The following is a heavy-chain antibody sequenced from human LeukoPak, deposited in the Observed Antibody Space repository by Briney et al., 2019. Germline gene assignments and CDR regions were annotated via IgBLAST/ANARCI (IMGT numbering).Heavy chain of an antibody. D-gene: IGHD1-26*01. V-gene: IGHV3-64*01. CDR1: GFTFSTYV. CDR3: ASIDATPI. Sequence: PGGTLTLSCTASGFTFSTYVMHWVRQAPAPGLELVAATNDNGDRTFYPISVKGRFIISIDNSKNTLYLRMGSLRLEDTAVYFCASIDATPIWGQGTLVSVSS. CDR2: TNDNGDRT. J-gene: IGHJ4*02.